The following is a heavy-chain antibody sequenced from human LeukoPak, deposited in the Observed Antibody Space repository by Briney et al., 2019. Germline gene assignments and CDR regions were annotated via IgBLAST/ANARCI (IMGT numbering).Heavy chain of an antibody. CDR3: ARLSSGWYSGYYYYMDV. V-gene: IGHV4-4*02. CDR1: GGSISSNNW. Sequence: SETLSLTCSVSGGSISSNNWWSWVRQPPGKGLEWIGEIYHSGNNNYNPSLKSRVTISVDKSRNQFSLKLSSVTAADTAVYYCARLSSGWYSGYYYYMDVWGKGTTVTISS. CDR2: IYHSGNN. J-gene: IGHJ6*03. D-gene: IGHD6-19*01.